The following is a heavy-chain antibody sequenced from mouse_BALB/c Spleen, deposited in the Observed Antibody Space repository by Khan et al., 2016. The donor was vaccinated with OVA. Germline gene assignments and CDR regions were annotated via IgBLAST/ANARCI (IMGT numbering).Heavy chain of an antibody. CDR3: TRGNYYGYCFEY. Sequence: EVQLVESGPGLVKPSQSLSLTCTVTGYSITSGYAWNWIRQFPGNKLEWMGYIRYSGVTSYTPSLKSRISITRDTSKNQFFLQFNSVTTEDTATYDCTRGNYYGYCFEYWGQGTTLTVSS. CDR1: GYSITSGYA. V-gene: IGHV3-2*02. J-gene: IGHJ2*01. CDR2: IRYSGVT. D-gene: IGHD1-1*01.